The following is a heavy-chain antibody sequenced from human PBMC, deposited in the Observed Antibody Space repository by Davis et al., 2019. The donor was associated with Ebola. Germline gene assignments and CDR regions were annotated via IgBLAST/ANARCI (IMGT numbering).Heavy chain of an antibody. J-gene: IGHJ6*02. CDR1: GGSISSYY. CDR2: IYYSGST. Sequence: MPSETLSLTCTVSGGSISSYYWSWIRQPPGKGLEWIGYIYYSGSTNYNPSLKSRVTISVDTSNNQFSLKLSSVTAADTAVYYCARLDPVVALDVWGQGTTVTVSS. CDR3: ARLDPVVALDV. V-gene: IGHV4-59*01. D-gene: IGHD2-15*01.